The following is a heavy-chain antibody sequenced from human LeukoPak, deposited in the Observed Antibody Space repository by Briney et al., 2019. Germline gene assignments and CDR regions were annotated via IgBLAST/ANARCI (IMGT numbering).Heavy chain of an antibody. J-gene: IGHJ4*02. V-gene: IGHV1-58*01. CDR1: GFTFTSSA. D-gene: IGHD4-17*01. Sequence: SVKVSCTASGFTFTSSAVQWVRQARGQRLEWIGWIVVGSGNTNYAQKFQERVTITRGMSTSTAYMELSSLRSEDTAVCYCAALDYGDYYFDYWGQGTLVTVSS. CDR2: IVVGSGNT. CDR3: AALDYGDYYFDY.